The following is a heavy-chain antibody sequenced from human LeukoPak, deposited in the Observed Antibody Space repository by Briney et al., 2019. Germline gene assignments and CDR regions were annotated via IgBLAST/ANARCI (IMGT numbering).Heavy chain of an antibody. CDR1: GGSFSGYY. Sequence: PSETLSLTCAVYGGSFSGYYWSWIRQPPGKGLEWIGEINHSGSTNYNPSLKSRVTLSVDTSKNQFSLKLSSVTAADTAVYYCARATVAGKGWFDPWGQGTVVTVSS. J-gene: IGHJ5*02. V-gene: IGHV4-34*01. CDR3: ARATVAGKGWFDP. CDR2: INHSGST. D-gene: IGHD6-19*01.